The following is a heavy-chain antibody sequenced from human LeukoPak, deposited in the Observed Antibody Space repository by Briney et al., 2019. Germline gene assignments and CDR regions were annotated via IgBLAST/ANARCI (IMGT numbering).Heavy chain of an antibody. V-gene: IGHV3-30-3*01. D-gene: IGHD2-2*01. CDR2: ISYDGSNK. J-gene: IGHJ2*01. CDR1: GFTFSSYA. Sequence: GGSLRLSCAASGFTFSSYAMHWVRQAPGKGLEWVAVISYDGSNKYYADSVKGRFTISRDNSKNTLYLQMNSLRAEDTAVYYCAREGPGYFDLWGRGTLVTVSS. CDR3: AREGPGYFDL.